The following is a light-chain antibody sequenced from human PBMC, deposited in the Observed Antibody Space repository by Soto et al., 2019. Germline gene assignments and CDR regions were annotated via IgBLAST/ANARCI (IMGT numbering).Light chain of an antibody. CDR2: DAS. CDR3: KQYTTYPWT. CDR1: QTISTW. J-gene: IGKJ1*01. V-gene: IGKV1-5*01. Sequence: DIQVTQSPPTLSASVGDSVTLTCRASQTISTWMAWYQQKPGKAPKLLVYDASTLQSGVASRFSGSGSGTEFTLIISGLQPDESATYYCKQYTTYPWTFGQGNKGDIK.